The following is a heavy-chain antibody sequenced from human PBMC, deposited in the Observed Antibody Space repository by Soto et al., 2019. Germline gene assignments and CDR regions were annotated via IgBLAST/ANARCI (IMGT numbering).Heavy chain of an antibody. CDR3: AGGRPGGRGEDYDY. Sequence: QVQLVQSGSEVKKPGASVKVSCKASGYTFTNYGIGWLLQAPGQGLEWMGWINTYNGDTNYAQKFQGRVTTTTATSTSTAYMELGSRTSDDTAVYYCAGGRPGGRGEDYDYWGQGTLVTVSS. CDR1: GYTFTNYG. V-gene: IGHV1-18*01. J-gene: IGHJ4*02. D-gene: IGHD2-15*01. CDR2: INTYNGDT.